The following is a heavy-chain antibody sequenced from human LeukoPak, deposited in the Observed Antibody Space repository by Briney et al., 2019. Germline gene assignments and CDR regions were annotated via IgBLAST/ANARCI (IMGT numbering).Heavy chain of an antibody. Sequence: GGSLRLSCAASGFTVSSNYMSWVRQAPGNGLEWVSVIYSGGSTYYADSVKGRLTISRDNSKNTLYLQMNSLRAEDTAVYYCAREGSGYADYFDYWGQGTLVTVSS. J-gene: IGHJ4*02. CDR1: GFTVSSNY. CDR2: IYSGGST. CDR3: AREGSGYADYFDY. D-gene: IGHD5-12*01. V-gene: IGHV3-53*01.